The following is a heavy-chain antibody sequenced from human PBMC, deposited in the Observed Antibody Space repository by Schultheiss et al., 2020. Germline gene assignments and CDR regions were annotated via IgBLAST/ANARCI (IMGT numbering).Heavy chain of an antibody. Sequence: SETLSLTCTVSGGSISSGSYYWSWIRQPAGKGLEWIGRIYTSGSTNYNPSLKSRVTISVDTSKNQFSLKLSSVTAADTAVYYCAREEIIAAAGAYYYYYGMDVWGQGTTVTVSS. CDR1: GGSISSGSYY. CDR3: AREEIIAAAGAYYYYYGMDV. D-gene: IGHD6-13*01. CDR2: IYTSGST. V-gene: IGHV4-61*02. J-gene: IGHJ6*02.